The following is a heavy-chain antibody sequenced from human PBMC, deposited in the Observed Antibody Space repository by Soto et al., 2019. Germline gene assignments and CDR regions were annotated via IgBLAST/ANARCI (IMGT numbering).Heavy chain of an antibody. CDR3: ARVLRRVVGAFDI. CDR1: GGSISSYY. Sequence: PSETLSLTCTVSGGSISSYYWSWIRQPPGKGLEWIGYIYYSGSTNYNPSLKSRVTISVDTSKNQFSLKLSSVTAADTAVYYCARVLRRVVGAFDIWGQGTMVTVSS. J-gene: IGHJ3*02. D-gene: IGHD2-15*01. CDR2: IYYSGST. V-gene: IGHV4-59*01.